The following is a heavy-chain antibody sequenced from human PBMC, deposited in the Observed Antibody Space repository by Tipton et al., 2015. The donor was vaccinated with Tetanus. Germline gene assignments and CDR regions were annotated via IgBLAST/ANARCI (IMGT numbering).Heavy chain of an antibody. D-gene: IGHD2-21*02. CDR3: ARGNCGGDCYSPNDY. V-gene: IGHV3-7*01. Sequence: SLRLSCAASGFTFSSYWMSWVRQAPGKGLEWVANIKQDGSEKYYVDSVKGRFTISRDNAKNSLYLQMNSLRAEDTAVYYCARGNCGGDCYSPNDYWGQGTLVTVSS. J-gene: IGHJ4*02. CDR2: IKQDGSEK. CDR1: GFTFSSYW.